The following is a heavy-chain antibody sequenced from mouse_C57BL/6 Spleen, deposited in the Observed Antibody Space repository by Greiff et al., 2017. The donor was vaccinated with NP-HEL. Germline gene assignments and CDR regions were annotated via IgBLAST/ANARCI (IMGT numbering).Heavy chain of an antibody. CDR2: INPNNGGT. Sequence: SGPELVKPGASVKIPCKASGYTFTDYNMDWVKQSHGKSLEWIGDINPNNGGTIYNQKFKGKATLTVDKSSSTAYMELRSLTSEDTAVYYCARGSGIYYDYDVGAMDYWGQGTSVTVSS. V-gene: IGHV1-18*01. D-gene: IGHD2-4*01. CDR3: ARGSGIYYDYDVGAMDY. CDR1: GYTFTDYN. J-gene: IGHJ4*01.